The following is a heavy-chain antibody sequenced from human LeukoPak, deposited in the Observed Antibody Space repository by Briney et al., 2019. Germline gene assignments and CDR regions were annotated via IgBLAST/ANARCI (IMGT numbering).Heavy chain of an antibody. CDR2: ISSCNNTI. D-gene: IGHD3-9*01. J-gene: IGHJ3*02. CDR1: GFTFNSYS. Sequence: PGGPLTLSCEASGFTFNSYSMNWPRQAPGKALVWVSYISSCNNTIYYAVSVKDRFPISRDNAKNSLYLQMNSLRDEDTAVYYCARSYDILTGYYDAFDIWGQGTMVTVSS. CDR3: ARSYDILTGYYDAFDI. V-gene: IGHV3-48*02.